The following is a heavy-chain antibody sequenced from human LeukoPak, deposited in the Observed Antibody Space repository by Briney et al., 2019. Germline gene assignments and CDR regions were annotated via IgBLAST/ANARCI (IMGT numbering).Heavy chain of an antibody. D-gene: IGHD3-22*01. Sequence: PSETLSLTCAVSGYSISSGYYWGWIRQPPGKGLEWIGSIYHSGSTYYNPSLKSRVTISVDTSKNQFSLKLSSVTAADTAVYYCARQYYHSSGYYYGKIRYFDYWGQGTLVTVSS. CDR2: IYHSGST. V-gene: IGHV4-38-2*01. CDR1: GYSISSGYY. J-gene: IGHJ4*02. CDR3: ARQYYHSSGYYYGKIRYFDY.